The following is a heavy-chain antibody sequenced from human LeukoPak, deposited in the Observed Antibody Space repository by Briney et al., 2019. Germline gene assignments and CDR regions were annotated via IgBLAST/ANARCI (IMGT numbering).Heavy chain of an antibody. CDR1: GYSFTSSW. D-gene: IGHD3-10*01. CDR2: INPGDSDT. Sequence: GESLKISCQASGYSFTSSWIGLARQMPGKGLELMAIINPGDSDTRYSPSFQGQVTISADKSISTVYLQWGSLKASDTAMYYCARQLGAGWFDPWGQGTLVTVSS. CDR3: ARQLGAGWFDP. V-gene: IGHV5-51*01. J-gene: IGHJ5*02.